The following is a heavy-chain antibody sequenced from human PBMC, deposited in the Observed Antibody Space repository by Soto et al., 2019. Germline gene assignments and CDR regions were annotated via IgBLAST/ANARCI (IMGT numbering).Heavy chain of an antibody. CDR2: IFWDDDK. Sequence: QITLKESGPTLVKPTQTLTLTCTFSGFSLSTSGVGVGWIRQPPGKALEWLAVIFWDDDKRYSPSLKDRLTITKDTSKSQVVLTMTNMDPADTATYYCARYGNRGPDYYYGMDVWGRGTTVTVSS. CDR3: ARYGNRGPDYYYGMDV. J-gene: IGHJ6*02. D-gene: IGHD3-10*01. V-gene: IGHV2-5*02. CDR1: GFSLSTSGVG.